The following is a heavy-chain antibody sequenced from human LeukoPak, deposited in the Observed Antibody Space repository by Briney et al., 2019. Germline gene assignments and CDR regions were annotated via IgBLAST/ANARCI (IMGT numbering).Heavy chain of an antibody. V-gene: IGHV5-51*01. J-gene: IGHJ4*02. D-gene: IGHD4-23*01. Sequence: GESLKISCKGSGYSFTSYWIGWVRQMPGKGLEWMGIIYPGDSDTRYSPSFQGLVTISADKSISTAYLQWSSLKASDTAMYYCARAPDYGGNPYYFDYWGQGTLVTVSS. CDR1: GYSFTSYW. CDR3: ARAPDYGGNPYYFDY. CDR2: IYPGDSDT.